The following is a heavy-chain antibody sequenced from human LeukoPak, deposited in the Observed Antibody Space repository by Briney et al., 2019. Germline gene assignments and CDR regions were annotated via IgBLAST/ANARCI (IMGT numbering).Heavy chain of an antibody. V-gene: IGHV4-34*01. CDR3: ARGHYGSGSYYRYSQLCGMDV. CDR2: INHSGST. D-gene: IGHD3-10*01. J-gene: IGHJ6*02. CDR1: GGSFSGYY. Sequence: SETLSLTCAVYGGSFSGYYWSWIRQPPGKGLEWIGEINHSGSTNYNPSLKSRVTISVDTSKNQFSLKLSSVTAADTAVYYCARGHYGSGSYYRYSQLCGMDVWGQGTTVTVSS.